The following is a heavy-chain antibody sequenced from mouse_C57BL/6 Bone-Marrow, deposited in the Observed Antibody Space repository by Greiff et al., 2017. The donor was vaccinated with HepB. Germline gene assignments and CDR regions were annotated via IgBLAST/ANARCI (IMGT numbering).Heavy chain of an antibody. Sequence: VKLVESGPGLVQPSQSLSITCTVSGFSLTSYGVHWVRQSPGKGLEWLGVIWSGGSTDYNAAFISRLSISKDNSKSQVFFKMNSLQADDTAIYYCARTGAYYSNYYWYFDVWGTGTTVTVSS. V-gene: IGHV2-2*01. CDR2: IWSGGST. CDR3: ARTGAYYSNYYWYFDV. J-gene: IGHJ1*03. CDR1: GFSLTSYG. D-gene: IGHD2-5*01.